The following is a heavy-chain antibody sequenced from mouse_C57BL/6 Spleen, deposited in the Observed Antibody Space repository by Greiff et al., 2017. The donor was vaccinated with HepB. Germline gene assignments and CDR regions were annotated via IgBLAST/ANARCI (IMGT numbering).Heavy chain of an antibody. CDR1: GFTFSDYG. V-gene: IGHV5-17*01. J-gene: IGHJ2*01. CDR2: ISSGSSTI. D-gene: IGHD2-4*01. Sequence: EVQLVESGGGLVKPGGSLKLSCAASGFTFSDYGMHWVRQAPEKGLEWVAYISSGSSTIYYADTVKGRFTISRDNAKNTLFLQMTSLRSEDTAMYYCAAYDYDRDYFDYWGQGTTLTVSS. CDR3: AAYDYDRDYFDY.